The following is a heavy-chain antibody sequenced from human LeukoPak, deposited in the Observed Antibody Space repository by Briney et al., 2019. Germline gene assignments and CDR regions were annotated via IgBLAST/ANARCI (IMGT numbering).Heavy chain of an antibody. CDR3: AKGPRHTSDY. CDR1: GFTFSNYA. V-gene: IGHV3-23*01. J-gene: IGHJ4*02. D-gene: IGHD6-6*01. Sequence: PGGSLRLSCAASGFTFSNYAMTWVRQAPGKGLEWVSGISGSGGSTYYADSVKGRFTISRDNSKNTLYLQMNSLRAEDTAVYYCAKGPRHTSDYWGQGTLVTVSS. CDR2: ISGSGGST.